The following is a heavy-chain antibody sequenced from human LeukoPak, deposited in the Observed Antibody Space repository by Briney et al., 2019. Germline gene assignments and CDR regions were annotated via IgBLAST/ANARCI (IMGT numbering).Heavy chain of an antibody. D-gene: IGHD2-2*01. V-gene: IGHV3-11*01. J-gene: IGHJ4*02. CDR1: GFTFSDYY. CDR2: ISSSGSTI. Sequence: GGSLRLSCAASGFTFSDYYMSWIRQAPGKGLEWVSYISSSGSTIYYADSVKGRFTISRDNAKNSLYLQMNSLRAEDSALYYCVRAAIVVVPAAMPHRIAVAGEAFDYWGQGTLATVSS. CDR3: VRAAIVVVPAAMPHRIAVAGEAFDY.